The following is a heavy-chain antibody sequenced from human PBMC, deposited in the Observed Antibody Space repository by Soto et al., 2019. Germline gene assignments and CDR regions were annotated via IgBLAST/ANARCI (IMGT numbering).Heavy chain of an antibody. J-gene: IGHJ6*02. Sequence: ASVKVSCKASGYTFTSYGIIWVRQAPGQGLEFMGWISAYNGNTNYAQKLQGRVTMTTDTSTSTAYMELRSLRSDDTAVYYCARDQKKEDIVVVPAAIYYYYGMDVWGQGTTVNVS. CDR1: GYTFTSYG. CDR2: ISAYNGNT. CDR3: ARDQKKEDIVVVPAAIYYYYGMDV. V-gene: IGHV1-18*04. D-gene: IGHD2-2*01.